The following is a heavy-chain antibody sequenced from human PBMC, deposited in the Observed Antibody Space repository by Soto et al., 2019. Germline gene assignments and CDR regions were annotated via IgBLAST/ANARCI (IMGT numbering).Heavy chain of an antibody. D-gene: IGHD4-17*01. V-gene: IGHV4-39*01. CDR3: ARYGDYVDCWFDP. CDR2: IYYSGST. CDR1: GGSISSSSYY. J-gene: IGHJ5*02. Sequence: SETLSLTCTVSGGSISSSSYYWGWIRQPPGKGLEWIGSIYYSGSTYYNPSLKSRVTISVDTSKNQFSLKLSSVTAADTAVYYCARYGDYVDCWFDPWGQGTLVTVSS.